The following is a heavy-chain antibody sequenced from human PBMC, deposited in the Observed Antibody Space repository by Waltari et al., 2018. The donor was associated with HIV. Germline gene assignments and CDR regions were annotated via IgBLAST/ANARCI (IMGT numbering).Heavy chain of an antibody. CDR3: VRSLMWFGDGAL. D-gene: IGHD3-10*01. V-gene: IGHV4-61*01. CDR1: GTSLSTGSFY. Sequence: QVRLQESGPGLVKPSETLSLTCSVSGTSLSTGSFYWSWIRQSPDKRLEWIGFIYSTGRTNYNPSLEGRVTMSVDTSKNQFSLNLKSVTAADTAVYYCVRSLMWFGDGALWGQGALVTVSS. J-gene: IGHJ4*02. CDR2: IYSTGRT.